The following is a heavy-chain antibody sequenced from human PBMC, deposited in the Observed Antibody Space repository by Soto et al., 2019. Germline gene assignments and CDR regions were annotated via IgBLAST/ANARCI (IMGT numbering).Heavy chain of an antibody. CDR1: GGSISSYY. Sequence: SETLSLTCTVSGGSISSYYWSWIRQPPGKGLEWIGYIYYSGSTNYNPSLKSRVTISVDTSKNQFSLKLSSVTAADTAVYYCARGVALRYFDWSFDYWGQGTLVTVSS. J-gene: IGHJ4*02. V-gene: IGHV4-59*01. CDR3: ARGVALRYFDWSFDY. D-gene: IGHD3-9*01. CDR2: IYYSGST.